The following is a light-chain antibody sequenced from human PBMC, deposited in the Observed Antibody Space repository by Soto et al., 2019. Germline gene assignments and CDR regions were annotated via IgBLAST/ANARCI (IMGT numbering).Light chain of an antibody. CDR1: SSDVGAYKY. CDR3: SSYTSTNTRACV. Sequence: QSALTQPASVSGSPGQSITISCTGTSSDVGAYKYVSWYQQHPGKAPKLMIYEVSNRPSGVSNRFSGSKSGNTASVTISGLQAEDEADYYCSSYTSTNTRACVFGTGTKLTVL. J-gene: IGLJ1*01. V-gene: IGLV2-14*01. CDR2: EVS.